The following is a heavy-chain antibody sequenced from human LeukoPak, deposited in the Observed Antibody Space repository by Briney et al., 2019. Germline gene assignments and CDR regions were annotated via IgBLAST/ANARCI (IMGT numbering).Heavy chain of an antibody. Sequence: GSLRLSCAVSGFTFSRYAMSWVRQAPGRGLEWVLTIGTSGGDTYYTDSVKGRFTISRDDSKNTLYLQMNSLTADDTAVYYCAKRNYYLDYWGQGTLVTVPS. CDR1: GFTFSRYA. J-gene: IGHJ4*02. CDR2: IGTSGGDT. V-gene: IGHV3-23*01. CDR3: AKRNYYLDY.